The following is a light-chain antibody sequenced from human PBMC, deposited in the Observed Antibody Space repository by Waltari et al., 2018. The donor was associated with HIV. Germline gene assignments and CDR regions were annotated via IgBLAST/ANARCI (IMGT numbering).Light chain of an antibody. CDR3: SSYVSTKNVL. Sequence: QSALTQPASLSGSPGQSITISCSGSSSDIGGYNYASWYHQHPGKAPKLIIYNVNHRRSGMSDRFSGSRSGNTASLTISGLQAEDEAIYYCSSYVSTKNVLFGGGTKGTVV. CDR1: SSDIGGYNY. J-gene: IGLJ2*01. CDR2: NVN. V-gene: IGLV2-14*03.